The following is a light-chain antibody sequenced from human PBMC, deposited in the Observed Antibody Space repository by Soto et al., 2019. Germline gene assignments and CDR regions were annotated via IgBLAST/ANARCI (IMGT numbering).Light chain of an antibody. CDR1: QSVSSN. J-gene: IGKJ4*01. CDR3: QQYKNWPLT. CDR2: GAS. Sequence: EIVMTQSPATLSVSPGERVTLSCRASQSVSSNFAWYQQKPGQAPRLLIYGASTRATGIPARFSGRGSGTESSLTISSLQSEDFAVYYCQQYKNWPLTFGGGTKVEIK. V-gene: IGKV3-15*01.